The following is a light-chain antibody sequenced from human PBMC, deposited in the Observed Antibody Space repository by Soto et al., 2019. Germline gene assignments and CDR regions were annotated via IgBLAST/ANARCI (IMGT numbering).Light chain of an antibody. CDR1: SSDIGGYNY. CDR2: EVS. Sequence: QSALTQPASVSGSPGPSITISCTGTSSDIGGYNYVSWYQQHPGKAPKLMIYEVSNRPSGVSNRFSGSKSGNTASLTISGLQAEDEADYYCSSFRSTTTLFGGGTKVTVL. J-gene: IGLJ2*01. CDR3: SSFRSTTTL. V-gene: IGLV2-14*01.